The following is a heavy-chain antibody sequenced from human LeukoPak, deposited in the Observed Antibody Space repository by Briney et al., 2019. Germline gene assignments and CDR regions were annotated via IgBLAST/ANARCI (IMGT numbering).Heavy chain of an antibody. D-gene: IGHD1-14*01. CDR2: LNPKTGGT. J-gene: IGHJ4*02. CDR1: GYTFTGYY. Sequence: WASVKVSCKASGYTFTGYYLHWVRQAPGQGLEWMGWLNPKTGGTSYAQKFQGRVTMTRDTSISTVNMELSRLTSDDTAVYYCPRATAENDHWGQGTLVTVSS. CDR3: PRATAENDH. V-gene: IGHV1-2*02.